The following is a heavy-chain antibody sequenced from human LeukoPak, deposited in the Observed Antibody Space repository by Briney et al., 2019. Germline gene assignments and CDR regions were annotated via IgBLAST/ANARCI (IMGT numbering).Heavy chain of an antibody. Sequence: SETLSLTCTVSGYSISSHYYWGWIRQPPGKGLEWMGNMYHSGSTYYNTSLKSRVATSVDPSNNQFYLKRSSVTAADTAVYYCARGPLIEGQQLFEYWFNPWGQGTLVTVSS. J-gene: IGHJ5*02. CDR1: GYSISSHYY. V-gene: IGHV4-38-2*02. CDR2: MYHSGST. D-gene: IGHD6-13*01. CDR3: ARGPLIEGQQLFEYWFNP.